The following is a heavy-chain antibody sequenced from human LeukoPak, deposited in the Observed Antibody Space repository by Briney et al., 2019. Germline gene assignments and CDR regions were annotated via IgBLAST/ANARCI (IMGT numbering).Heavy chain of an antibody. CDR2: INRSGST. CDR3: ARVGRIGSGYYYYYYMDV. V-gene: IGHV4-34*01. D-gene: IGHD1-26*01. J-gene: IGHJ6*03. CDR1: GWSFSGYY. Sequence: SETLSLTCAVYGWSFSGYYWSWIRQPPGKGLEWIGEINRSGSTNYNPYLKKGVTISVDTSNNQSSLKLSSVTAADTAVYYCARVGRIGSGYYYYYYMDVWGKGTTVTVSS.